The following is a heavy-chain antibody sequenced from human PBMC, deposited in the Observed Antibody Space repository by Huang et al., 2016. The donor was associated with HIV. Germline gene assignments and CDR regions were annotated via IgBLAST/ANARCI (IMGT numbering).Heavy chain of an antibody. V-gene: IGHV1-18*01. CDR2: ISVYNGNT. Sequence: QVQLVQSGAEVKKPGASVKVSCKASGYTFSSFGFSWVRQAPGQGLEWVGWISVYNGNTKFEQKFQGRLTMTTDTSTSTAYMELRSLRSDDTAVYYCARGGGIQLWLLGYYYMDVWGNGTTVTVSS. J-gene: IGHJ6*03. D-gene: IGHD5-18*01. CDR1: GYTFSSFG. CDR3: ARGGGIQLWLLGYYYMDV.